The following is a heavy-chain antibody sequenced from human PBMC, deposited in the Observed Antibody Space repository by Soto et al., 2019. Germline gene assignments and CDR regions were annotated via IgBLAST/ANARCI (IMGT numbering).Heavy chain of an antibody. V-gene: IGHV4-30-4*01. CDR2: MYYSGNT. J-gene: IGHJ6*02. CDR1: GDSISSDDYN. Sequence: QVQLQESGPGLVKPSQTLSLTCTVSGDSISSDDYNWNWIRQPPGKGLEWIGNMYYSGNTYYNPSLKSRVSISVDTSKNQLPLELTSVTAADTAVYYCARDWSTPYFYGMDVWGQGTTVTVSS. CDR3: ARDWSTPYFYGMDV. D-gene: IGHD2-8*02.